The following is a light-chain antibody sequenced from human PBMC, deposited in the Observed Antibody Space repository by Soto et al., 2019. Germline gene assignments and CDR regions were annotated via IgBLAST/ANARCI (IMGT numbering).Light chain of an antibody. CDR2: DAS. Sequence: EIVLTQSPGTLSLSPGERATLSCRASQSVTSSYLAWYQQKPGQAPRLLIYDASSRATGIPDRFSGSGSGTDFTLTISRLEPEDFAVYYCQQDGSSPRLTFGGGTKVEIK. CDR3: QQDGSSPRLT. J-gene: IGKJ4*01. V-gene: IGKV3-20*01. CDR1: QSVTSSY.